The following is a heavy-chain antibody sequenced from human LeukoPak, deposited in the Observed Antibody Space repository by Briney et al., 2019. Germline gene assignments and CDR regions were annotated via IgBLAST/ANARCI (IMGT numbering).Heavy chain of an antibody. CDR2: ISGNGGVT. J-gene: IGHJ4*02. CDR3: ARIAAAGIYAFDY. V-gene: IGHV3-23*01. D-gene: IGHD6-13*01. CDR1: GFTFSSYA. Sequence: QAGGSLRLSCAASGFTFSSYAMSWVRQAPGKGLEWVSSISGNGGVTYYADSVKGRFTISRDNSKNTLYLQMNSLRAEDTAVYYCARIAAAGIYAFDYWGQGSLVTVSS.